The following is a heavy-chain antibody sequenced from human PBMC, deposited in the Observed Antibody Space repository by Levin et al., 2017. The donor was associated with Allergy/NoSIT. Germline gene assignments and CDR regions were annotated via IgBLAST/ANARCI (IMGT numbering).Heavy chain of an antibody. D-gene: IGHD2-2*02. V-gene: IGHV1-46*01. CDR2: INPSGGST. CDR1: GYTFTNYY. Sequence: PEASVKVSCKASGYTFTNYYMHWVRQVPGQGLEWMGIINPSGGSTSYAQKFQGRVTMTRDTSTSTVYMEPSSLRSEDTAVYYCPGDWIRYCSGTRCYTSGMEGWGQGTTVTVSS. CDR3: PGDWIRYCSGTRCYTSGMEG. J-gene: IGHJ6*02.